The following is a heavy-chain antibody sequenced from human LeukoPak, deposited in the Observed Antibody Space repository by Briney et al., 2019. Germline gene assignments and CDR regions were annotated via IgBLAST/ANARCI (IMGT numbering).Heavy chain of an antibody. J-gene: IGHJ4*02. CDR3: ARESKESYGSSFYF. V-gene: IGHV3-30-3*01. D-gene: IGHD3-10*01. CDR1: GFSFSSYV. CDR2: ISYDGSNK. Sequence: GGSLRLSCVASGFSFSSYVMRWVRQAPGKGLEWVAVISYDGSNKYYANSVKGRFTISRDNSKNTLYVQMDSLRAEDTAVYYCARESKESYGSSFYFWGQGTLVTVSS.